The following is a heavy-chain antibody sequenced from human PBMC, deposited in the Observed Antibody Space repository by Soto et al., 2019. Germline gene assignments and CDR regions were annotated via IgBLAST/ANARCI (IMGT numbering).Heavy chain of an antibody. Sequence: SETLSLTCTVSGGSISSSSYYWCWIRQPPGKGLEWIGSIYYSGSTYYNPSLKSRVTISVDTSKNQFSLKLSSVTAADTAVYYCARHKVGATNDFDYWGQGTLVTVSS. D-gene: IGHD1-26*01. J-gene: IGHJ4*02. CDR1: GGSISSSSYY. V-gene: IGHV4-39*01. CDR3: ARHKVGATNDFDY. CDR2: IYYSGST.